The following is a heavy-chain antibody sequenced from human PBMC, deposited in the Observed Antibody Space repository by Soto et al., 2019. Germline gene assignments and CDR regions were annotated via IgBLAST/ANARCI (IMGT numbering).Heavy chain of an antibody. Sequence: SETLSLTCAVYGGSFSGYYLSWIRQPPGKGLEWIGEINHSGSTNYNPSLKSRVTISVDTSKNQFSLKLSSVTAADTAVYYCARGLAYYYDSSGYYYRSGLDYWGQGTLVTVSS. CDR1: GGSFSGYY. CDR2: INHSGST. J-gene: IGHJ4*02. D-gene: IGHD3-22*01. V-gene: IGHV4-34*01. CDR3: ARGLAYYYDSSGYYYRSGLDY.